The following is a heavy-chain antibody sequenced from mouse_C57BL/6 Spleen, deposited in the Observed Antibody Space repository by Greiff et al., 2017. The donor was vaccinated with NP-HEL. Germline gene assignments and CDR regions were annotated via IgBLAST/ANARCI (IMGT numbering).Heavy chain of an antibody. CDR3: VSLYDGYYAMDY. D-gene: IGHD2-3*01. V-gene: IGHV10-1*01. CDR1: GFSFNTYA. Sequence: EVQRVESGGGLVQPKGSLKLSCAASGFSFNTYAMNWVRQAPGKGLEWVARIRSKSNNYATYYADSVKDRFTISRDDSESMLYLQMNNLKTEDTAMYYCVSLYDGYYAMDYWGQGTSVTVSS. J-gene: IGHJ4*01. CDR2: IRSKSNNYAT.